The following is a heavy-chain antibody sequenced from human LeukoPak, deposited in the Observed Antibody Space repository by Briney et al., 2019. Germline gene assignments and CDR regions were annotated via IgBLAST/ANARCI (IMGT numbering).Heavy chain of an antibody. CDR1: GFTFSTYA. CDR2: ISGSGGST. Sequence: GGSLRLSCAASGFTFSTYAMSWVRQAPGKGLEWVSAISGSGGSTYYAESVKGRFTISRENSKNTLYLQMNSLRAEDTAVYYCAKGPGYSYGYVDYWGQGTLVTVSS. D-gene: IGHD5-18*01. J-gene: IGHJ4*02. V-gene: IGHV3-23*01. CDR3: AKGPGYSYGYVDY.